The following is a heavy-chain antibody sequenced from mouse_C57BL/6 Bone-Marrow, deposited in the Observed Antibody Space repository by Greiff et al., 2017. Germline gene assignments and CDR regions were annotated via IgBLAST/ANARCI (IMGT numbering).Heavy chain of an antibody. CDR1: GYTFTSYG. J-gene: IGHJ4*01. CDR2: IYPRSGNT. CDR3: ARRGTAQATGVYAMDY. D-gene: IGHD3-2*02. Sequence: VQLQQSGAELARPGASVKLSCKASGYTFTSYGISWVKQRTGQGLEWIGEIYPRSGNTYYNEKFKGKDTLTADKSSSTAYMELRSLTSEDSAVYFCARRGTAQATGVYAMDYWGQGTSVTVSS. V-gene: IGHV1-81*01.